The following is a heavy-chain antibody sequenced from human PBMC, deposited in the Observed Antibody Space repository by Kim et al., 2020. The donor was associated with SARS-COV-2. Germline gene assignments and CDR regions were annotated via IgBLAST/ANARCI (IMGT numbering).Heavy chain of an antibody. J-gene: IGHJ4*02. CDR3: AREREYSTSGRYFDY. CDR2: INPNTGDT. D-gene: IGHD6-6*01. CDR1: EYTFTGYF. Sequence: ASVKVSCKTSEYTFTGYFVHWVRQAPGQGLEWMGRINPNTGDTNSAQKFQGRVTMTRDTSISTAYMELSSLRSDDTTLYYCAREREYSTSGRYFDYWGQGTLVTVSS. V-gene: IGHV1-2*06.